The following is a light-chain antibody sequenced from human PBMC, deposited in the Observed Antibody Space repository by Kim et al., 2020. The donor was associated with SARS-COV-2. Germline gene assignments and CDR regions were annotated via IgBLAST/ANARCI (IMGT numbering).Light chain of an antibody. V-gene: IGLV2-8*01. Sequence: PGQSVTISCPGSRSDIGAYENVSWYQQHPGKAPKLLISEVTKRSSGVPDRFSGSRSGNTASLTVSGLQVEDEADYYCCSYARTSYVFGTGTNVIVL. CDR3: CSYARTSYV. J-gene: IGLJ1*01. CDR2: EVT. CDR1: RSDIGAYEN.